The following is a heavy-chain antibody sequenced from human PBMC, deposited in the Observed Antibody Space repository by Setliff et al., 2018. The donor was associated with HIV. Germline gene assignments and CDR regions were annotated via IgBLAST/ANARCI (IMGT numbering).Heavy chain of an antibody. CDR3: ARVYCSTRSCVDEWYFDY. CDR2: INPYGGAA. CDR1: GYIFTDYY. Sequence: ASEVSCKASGYIFTDYYLHWVRQAPGQGLEWMGVINPYGGAADFAQRFRDRLAMTTDTSTSTVFLELSSLRSGDTAIYYCARVYCSTRSCVDEWYFDYWGQGTLVTVS. V-gene: IGHV1-46*01. D-gene: IGHD2-2*01. J-gene: IGHJ4*02.